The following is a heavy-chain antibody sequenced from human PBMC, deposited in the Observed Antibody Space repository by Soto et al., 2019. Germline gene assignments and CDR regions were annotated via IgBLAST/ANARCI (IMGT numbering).Heavy chain of an antibody. D-gene: IGHD3-3*01. CDR1: GFTFTSSA. CDR3: AVSLITIFGVVTDYGMDV. J-gene: IGHJ6*02. V-gene: IGHV1-58*01. CDR2: IVVGSGNT. Sequence: ASVKVSCKASGFTFTSSAVQWVRQARGQRLEWIGWIVVGSGNTNYAQKFQERVTITRDMSTSTAYMELSSLRSEDTAVYYCAVSLITIFGVVTDYGMDVWGQGTTVTVSS.